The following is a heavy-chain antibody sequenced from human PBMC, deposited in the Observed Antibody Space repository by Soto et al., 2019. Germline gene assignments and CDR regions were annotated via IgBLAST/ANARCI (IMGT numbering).Heavy chain of an antibody. CDR1: GYTFTSYG. CDR3: ARDQIVVVVAATDYYYYGMDV. V-gene: IGHV1-18*01. D-gene: IGHD2-15*01. CDR2: ISAYNGNT. J-gene: IGHJ6*02. Sequence: VKVSCKASGYTFTSYGISWVRQAPGQGLEWMGWISAYNGNTNYAQKLQGRVTMTTDTSTSTAYMELRSLRSDDTAVYYCARDQIVVVVAATDYYYYGMDVWGQGTTVTVSS.